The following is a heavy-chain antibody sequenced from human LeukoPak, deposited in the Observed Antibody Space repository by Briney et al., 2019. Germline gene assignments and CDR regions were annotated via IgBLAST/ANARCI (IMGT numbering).Heavy chain of an antibody. Sequence: GRSLRLSGAASGFTFSSYSMNSVRQAPGKGLEWVSSISSSSSYIYYADSVKGRFTISRDNAKNSLYLQMNSLRAEDTAVYYCARLGLQQLDEYYFDYWGQGTLVTVSS. V-gene: IGHV3-21*01. CDR2: ISSSSSYI. D-gene: IGHD6-13*01. CDR1: GFTFSSYS. J-gene: IGHJ4*02. CDR3: ARLGLQQLDEYYFDY.